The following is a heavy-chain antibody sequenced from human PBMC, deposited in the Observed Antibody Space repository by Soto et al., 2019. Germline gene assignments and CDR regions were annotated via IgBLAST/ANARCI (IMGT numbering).Heavy chain of an antibody. CDR2: ISGSGGST. J-gene: IGHJ4*02. CDR3: AKDLSGSSGYYSVAGGRFDY. Sequence: LRLSCAASGFTFSSYAMSWVRQAPGKGLEWVSAISGSGGSTYYADSVKGRFTISRDNSKNTLYLQMNSLRAEDTAVYYCAKDLSGSSGYYSVAGGRFDYWGQGTLVTVSS. CDR1: GFTFSSYA. V-gene: IGHV3-23*01. D-gene: IGHD3-22*01.